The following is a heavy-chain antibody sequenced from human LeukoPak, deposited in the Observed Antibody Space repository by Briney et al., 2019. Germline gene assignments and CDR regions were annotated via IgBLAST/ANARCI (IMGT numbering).Heavy chain of an antibody. CDR1: GGSISSSSYY. J-gene: IGHJ4*02. CDR3: ARHSSYYGNFDY. CDR2: IYHSGSS. V-gene: IGHV4-39*01. Sequence: SETLSLTCTVSGGSISSSSYYWGWIRQPPGKGLEWIGSIYHSGSSYYNPSLKSRVTISVDTAKNQFSLKLSSVTAADTAVYYCARHSSYYGNFDYWGQGTLVTVSS. D-gene: IGHD3-10*01.